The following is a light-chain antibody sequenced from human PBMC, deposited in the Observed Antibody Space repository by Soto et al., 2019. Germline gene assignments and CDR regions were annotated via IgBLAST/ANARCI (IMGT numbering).Light chain of an antibody. V-gene: IGLV1-44*01. J-gene: IGLJ3*02. Sequence: QSALTQPPSASGTPGQRVTISCSGSSSNIGSNTVNWYRQLPGTAPKHLIFSNNQRPSGVPDRFSGSKSGTSASLAISGLQPEDEADYYCAAWDDSLSWVFGGGTKLTVL. CDR1: SSNIGSNT. CDR2: SNN. CDR3: AAWDDSLSWV.